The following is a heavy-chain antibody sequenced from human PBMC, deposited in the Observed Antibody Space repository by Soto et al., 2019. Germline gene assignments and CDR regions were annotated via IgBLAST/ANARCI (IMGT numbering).Heavy chain of an antibody. V-gene: IGHV4-59*01. Sequence: SETLSLTCTVSGGSISSYYWSWIRQPPGKGLEWIGYIYYSGSTNYNPSLKSRVTISVDTSKNQFSLKLSSVTAADTAVYYCAREVHYYYDSSGSLLAWFDPWGQGTLVTVSS. CDR2: IYYSGST. CDR1: GGSISSYY. J-gene: IGHJ5*02. D-gene: IGHD3-22*01. CDR3: AREVHYYYDSSGSLLAWFDP.